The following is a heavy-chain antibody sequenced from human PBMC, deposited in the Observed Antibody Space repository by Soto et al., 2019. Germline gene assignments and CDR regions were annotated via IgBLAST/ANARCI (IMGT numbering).Heavy chain of an antibody. CDR1: GFTVSSNY. CDR3: ASRKDTAMIRDAFDI. CDR2: IYSGGST. Sequence: PGGSLRLSCAASGFTVSSNYMSWVRQAPGKGLEWVSVIYSGGSTYYADSVKGRFTISRDNSKNTLYLQMNSLRAEDTAVYYCASRKDTAMIRDAFDIWGQGTMVTVSS. D-gene: IGHD5-18*01. V-gene: IGHV3-53*01. J-gene: IGHJ3*02.